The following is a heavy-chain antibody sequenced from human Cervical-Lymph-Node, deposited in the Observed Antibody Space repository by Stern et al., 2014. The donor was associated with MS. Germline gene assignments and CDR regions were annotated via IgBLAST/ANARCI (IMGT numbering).Heavy chain of an antibody. J-gene: IGHJ4*02. D-gene: IGHD3-10*01. V-gene: IGHV1-2*02. CDR3: ARDGRSSYGSGSYYSSGY. CDR1: GYSFTGYF. CDR2: IKPNSGDT. Sequence: QVQLVESGAEVKKPGASVKVSCKASGYSFTGYFLHWVRQAPGQGLEWMGWIKPNSGDTNYAQKLHGRVTMTRDSSRSTAYMELSSLRSDDTAVYYCARDGRSSYGSGSYYSSGYWGQGTLVTVSS.